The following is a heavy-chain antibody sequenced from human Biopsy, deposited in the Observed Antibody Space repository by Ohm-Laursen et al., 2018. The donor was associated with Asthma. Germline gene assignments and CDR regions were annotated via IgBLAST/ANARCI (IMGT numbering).Heavy chain of an antibody. V-gene: IGHV4-59*11. CDR2: VSHTGST. J-gene: IGHJ5*02. Sequence: VTLSLTCTVSGGSIRSHDWTWIRLPPGKGLEYIGDVSHTGSTNYNPSLKSRVTMSLDTSKSQFSLRLNSVTPADTAVYYCARLADCSGGACYSYGWFDPWGQGTLVTVSS. CDR3: ARLADCSGGACYSYGWFDP. CDR1: GGSIRSHD. D-gene: IGHD2-15*01.